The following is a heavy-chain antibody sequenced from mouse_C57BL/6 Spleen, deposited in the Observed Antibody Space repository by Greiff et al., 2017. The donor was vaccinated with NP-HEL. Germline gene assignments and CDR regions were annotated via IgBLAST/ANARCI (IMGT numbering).Heavy chain of an antibody. CDR2: ISSGSSTI. Sequence: EVMLVESGGGLVKPGGSLKLSCAASGFTFSDYGMHWVRQAPEKGLEWVAYISSGSSTIYYADTVKGRFTISRVNAKNTLFLQMTSLRSEDTAMYYCARPGTTVVATRYFDVWGTGTTVTVSS. J-gene: IGHJ1*03. CDR1: GFTFSDYG. CDR3: ARPGTTVVATRYFDV. D-gene: IGHD1-1*01. V-gene: IGHV5-17*01.